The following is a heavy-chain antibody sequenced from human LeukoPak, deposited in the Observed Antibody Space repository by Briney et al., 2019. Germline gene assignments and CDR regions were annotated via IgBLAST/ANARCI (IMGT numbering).Heavy chain of an antibody. J-gene: IGHJ4*02. V-gene: IGHV4-59*01. CDR2: IYYSGST. Sequence: RPSETLSPTCTVSGGSISSYYWSWIRQPPGKGLEWIGHIYYSGSTNYNPSLKSRVTISVDTSKNQFSLKLSSVTAADTAVYYCARDLKRSSGWLYYFDYWGQGTLVTVSS. D-gene: IGHD6-19*01. CDR3: ARDLKRSSGWLYYFDY. CDR1: GGSISSYY.